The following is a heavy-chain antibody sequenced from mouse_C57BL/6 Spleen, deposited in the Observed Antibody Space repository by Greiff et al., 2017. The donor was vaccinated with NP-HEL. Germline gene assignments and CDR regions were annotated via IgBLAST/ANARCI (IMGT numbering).Heavy chain of an antibody. CDR3: TIYYDYDVAMDY. V-gene: IGHV5-9-1*02. CDR2: ISSGGDYI. J-gene: IGHJ4*01. D-gene: IGHD2-4*01. CDR1: GFTFSSYA. Sequence: DVMLVESGEGLVKPGGSLKLSCAASGFTFSSYAMSWVRQTPEKRLEWVAYISSGGDYIYYADTVKGRFTISRDNARNTLYLQMSSLKSEDTAMYYCTIYYDYDVAMDYWGQGTSVTVSS.